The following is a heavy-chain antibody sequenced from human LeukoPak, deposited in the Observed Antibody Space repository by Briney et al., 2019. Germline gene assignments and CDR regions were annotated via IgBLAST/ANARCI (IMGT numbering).Heavy chain of an antibody. Sequence: SETLSLTCVVYGGPFSDYYWTWIRQPPGKGLEWIGEINHSGRTNYNPSLKSRVTISVDTSKNQFSLKLSSVTAADTAVYYCARDSLDYYDSSGYHLDWGQGTMVTVSS. D-gene: IGHD3-22*01. V-gene: IGHV4-34*01. CDR3: ARDSLDYYDSSGYHLD. CDR1: GGPFSDYY. J-gene: IGHJ3*01. CDR2: INHSGRT.